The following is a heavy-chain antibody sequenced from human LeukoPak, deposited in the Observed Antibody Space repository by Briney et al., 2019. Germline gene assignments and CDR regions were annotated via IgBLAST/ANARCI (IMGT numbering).Heavy chain of an antibody. CDR3: AKDSCSSTSCYVEY. D-gene: IGHD2-2*01. CDR1: GFTFYDYA. CDR2: ISGDGGST. V-gene: IGHV3-43*02. J-gene: IGHJ4*02. Sequence: GGSLRLSCAASGFTFYDYAMHWVRQAPGKGLEGVSLISGDGGSTYYADSVKGRFTVSRDNSKNSLYVQMNSLRTEDTALYYCAKDSCSSTSCYVEYWGQGTLVTVSS.